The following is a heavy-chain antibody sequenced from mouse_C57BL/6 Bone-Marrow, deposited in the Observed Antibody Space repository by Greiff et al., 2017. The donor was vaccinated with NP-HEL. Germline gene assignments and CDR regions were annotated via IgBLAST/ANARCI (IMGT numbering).Heavy chain of an antibody. CDR2: IYPRSGNT. V-gene: IGHV1-81*01. CDR1: GYTFTSYG. Sequence: VQLQQSGAELARPGASVKLSCKASGYTFTSYGISWVKQRTGQGLEWIGEIYPRSGNTYYNEKFKGKAALTADKSSSTAYMELRSLTSEDSAVYFCASQPPWFAYWGQGTLVTVSA. CDR3: ASQPPWFAY. J-gene: IGHJ3*01. D-gene: IGHD6-1*01.